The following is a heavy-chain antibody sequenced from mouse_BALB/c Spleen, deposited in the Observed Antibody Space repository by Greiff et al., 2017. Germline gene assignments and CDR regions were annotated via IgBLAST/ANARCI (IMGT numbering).Heavy chain of an antibody. D-gene: IGHD1-1*01. J-gene: IGHJ3*01. V-gene: IGHV4-1*02. Sequence: EVKLLESGGGLVQPGGSLKLSCAASGFDFSRYWMSWVRQAPGKGLEWIGEINPDSSTINYTPSLKDKFIISRDNAKNTLYLQMSKVRSEDTALYYCARRDYYGSSYRPGFAYWGQGTLVTVSA. CDR2: INPDSSTI. CDR3: ARRDYYGSSYRPGFAY. CDR1: GFDFSRYW.